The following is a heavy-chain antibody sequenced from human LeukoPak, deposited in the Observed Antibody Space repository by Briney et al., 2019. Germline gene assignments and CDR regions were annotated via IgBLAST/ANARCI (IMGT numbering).Heavy chain of an antibody. CDR3: AREGNGLLSKDFDY. Sequence: ASIKVSCMSSVFSFTDYYIHWVREAPGQRLERRGYIGPHSSATSSPQEFQGRVTMTRDTSMSTAYMELTRLASEDTAVYYCAREGNGLLSKDFDYWGQGTLVTVSS. J-gene: IGHJ4*02. V-gene: IGHV1-2*02. D-gene: IGHD2/OR15-2a*01. CDR2: IGPHSSAT. CDR1: VFSFTDYY.